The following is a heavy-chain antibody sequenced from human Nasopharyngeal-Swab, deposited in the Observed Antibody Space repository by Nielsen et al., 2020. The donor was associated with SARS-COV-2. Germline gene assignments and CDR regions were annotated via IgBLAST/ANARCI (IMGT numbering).Heavy chain of an antibody. V-gene: IGHV1-3*01. D-gene: IGHD6-19*01. J-gene: IGHJ4*02. CDR2: INASNGNT. CDR3: ARGDGDSSGWYTNGDYFDY. Sequence: WVGQAPGQRLEWMGWINASNGNTKYSQKFQGRVTITRDTSASTAYMELSSLRSEDTAVYYCARGDGDSSGWYTNGDYFDYWGQGTLVTVSS.